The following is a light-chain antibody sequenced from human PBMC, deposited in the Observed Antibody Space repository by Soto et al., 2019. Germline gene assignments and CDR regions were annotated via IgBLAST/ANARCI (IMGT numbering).Light chain of an antibody. CDR3: QQSNNWPKT. V-gene: IGKV3-15*01. Sequence: EIVMTQSPATLSVSPRETATLSCRASQSVNSNLAWYQQKPGQAPRLLISDASTRAAGLPARFSGSGSGTEFTLTISSLQSEDFAVYFCQQSNNWPKTFGQGTKVDIK. CDR2: DAS. J-gene: IGKJ1*01. CDR1: QSVNSN.